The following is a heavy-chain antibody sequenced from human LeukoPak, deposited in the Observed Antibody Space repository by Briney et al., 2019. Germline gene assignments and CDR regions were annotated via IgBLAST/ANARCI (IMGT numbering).Heavy chain of an antibody. CDR1: GFTFSSYA. CDR3: AKDSGISSGWPRNYYYYGMDV. D-gene: IGHD6-19*01. V-gene: IGHV3-23*01. J-gene: IGHJ6*02. Sequence: GGSLRLSCAASGFTFSSYAMSWVRQAPGKGLEWVSAISGSGGSTYYADSVKGRFTISRDNSKNTLYLQMNSLRAEDTAVYYCAKDSGISSGWPRNYYYYGMDVWGQGTTVTVSS. CDR2: ISGSGGST.